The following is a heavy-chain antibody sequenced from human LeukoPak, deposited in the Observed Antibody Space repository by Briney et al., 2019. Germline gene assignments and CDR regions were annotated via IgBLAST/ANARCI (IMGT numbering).Heavy chain of an antibody. Sequence: SEILSLTCTVSGGSISTYYWSWIRQPPGEGLEWIGYIYYSGSTNYNPSLKSRVTISVDTSKNQFSLKLSSVTAADTAVYYCARTNYYYYYMDVWGKGTAVTVSS. J-gene: IGHJ6*03. CDR3: ARTNYYYYYMDV. CDR1: GGSISTYY. V-gene: IGHV4-59*01. CDR2: IYYSGST.